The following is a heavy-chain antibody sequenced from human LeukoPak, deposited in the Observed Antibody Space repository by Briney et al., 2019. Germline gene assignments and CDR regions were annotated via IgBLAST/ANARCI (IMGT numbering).Heavy chain of an antibody. D-gene: IGHD3-22*01. CDR3: VKDGNYYDSSGYYHHLNYYFDY. V-gene: IGHV3-64D*09. Sequence: GGSQRLACSASGFTFSSYAMHWVRQAPGKGLEYVSAISSNGGSTYYADSVKGRFTISRDNSKNTLYLQMSSLRAEDTAVYYCVKDGNYYDSSGYYHHLNYYFDYWGHEKLVPVSS. CDR1: GFTFSSYA. J-gene: IGHJ4*01. CDR2: ISSNGGST.